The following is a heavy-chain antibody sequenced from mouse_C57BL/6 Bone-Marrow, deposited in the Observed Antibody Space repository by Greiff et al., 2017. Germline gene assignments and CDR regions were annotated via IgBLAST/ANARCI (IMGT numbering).Heavy chain of an antibody. J-gene: IGHJ1*03. D-gene: IGHD1-1*01. CDR3: ARVHYYGSREGYFDV. V-gene: IGHV3-1*01. Sequence: EVHLVESGPGMVKPSQSLSLTCTVTGYSITSGYDWHWIRHFPGNKLEWMGYISYSGSTNYNPSLKSRISITHDTSKNHFFLKLNSVTTEDTATYYCARVHYYGSREGYFDVWGTGTTVTVSS. CDR1: GYSITSGYD. CDR2: ISYSGST.